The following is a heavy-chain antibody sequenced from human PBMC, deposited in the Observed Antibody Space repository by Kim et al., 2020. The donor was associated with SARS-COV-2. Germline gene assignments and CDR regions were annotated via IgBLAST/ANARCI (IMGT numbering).Heavy chain of an antibody. CDR1: GFTFSSSW. CDR3: ARDRSPQTGRNVYDAFDI. Sequence: GGSLRLSCGASGFTFSSSWMTWVRQAPGKGLEWVANIHEDGSERSYMDSVKGRFTISRDNAKNSLYLQMNSLRVEDTAVYYCARDRSPQTGRNVYDAFDIWGQGTMVTISS. CDR2: IHEDGSER. J-gene: IGHJ3*02. V-gene: IGHV3-7*01.